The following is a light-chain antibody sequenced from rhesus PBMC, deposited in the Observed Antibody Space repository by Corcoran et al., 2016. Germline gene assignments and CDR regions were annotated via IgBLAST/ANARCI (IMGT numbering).Light chain of an antibody. CDR2: GAS. J-gene: IGKJ2*01. CDR3: QQNSNLSHS. V-gene: IGKV3-24*04. CDR1: QSVGSY. Sequence: ETVVTQSPATLSLSPGERATLSCRASQSVGSYLAWYQQKPGQAPRPLIYGASRRATGIPDRFSGSGYGTDFTHTIGSMEPEDVGFDYCQQNSNLSHSFGQGTKVEVK.